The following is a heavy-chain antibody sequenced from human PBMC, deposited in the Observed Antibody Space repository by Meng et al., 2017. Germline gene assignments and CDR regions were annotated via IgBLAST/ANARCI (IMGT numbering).Heavy chain of an antibody. Sequence: QVQLGRSGAEVKKPGASVKVSCKASGYTFTSYEISWVRQAPGQGFEWMGWISAYNGNTNYAQKLQGRVTMTTDTSTSTAYMELRSLRSDDTAVYYCARETYYDFWSGYGHFDYWGQGTLVTVSS. D-gene: IGHD3-3*01. J-gene: IGHJ4*02. CDR1: GYTFTSYE. CDR2: ISAYNGNT. CDR3: ARETYYDFWSGYGHFDY. V-gene: IGHV1-18*01.